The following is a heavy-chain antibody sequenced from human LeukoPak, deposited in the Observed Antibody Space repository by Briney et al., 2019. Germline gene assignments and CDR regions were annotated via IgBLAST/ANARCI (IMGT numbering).Heavy chain of an antibody. Sequence: SQTLSLTCVISGDSVSSNSAAWSWIRQSPSRGLEWLGRTYYRSKWSNDYAVSVKSRITINPDTSKNQFSLQLNSVIPEDTAVYYCAGGIAAAGLPNWGQGTLVTVSS. V-gene: IGHV6-1*01. D-gene: IGHD6-13*01. CDR1: GDSVSSNSAA. J-gene: IGHJ4*02. CDR2: TYYRSKWSN. CDR3: AGGIAAAGLPN.